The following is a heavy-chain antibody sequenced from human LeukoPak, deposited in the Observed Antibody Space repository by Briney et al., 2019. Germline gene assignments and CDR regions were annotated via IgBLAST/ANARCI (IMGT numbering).Heavy chain of an antibody. CDR1: GGTFSSYA. CDR2: IIPIFGIA. D-gene: IGHD3-9*01. CDR3: ARENDILTGYYDY. V-gene: IGHV1-69*04. Sequence: SVKVSCKASGGTFSSYAISWVRQAPGQGLEWVGRIIPIFGIANYAQKFQGRVTITADKSTSTAYMEQSSLRSEDTAVYYCARENDILTGYYDYWGQGTLVTVSS. J-gene: IGHJ4*02.